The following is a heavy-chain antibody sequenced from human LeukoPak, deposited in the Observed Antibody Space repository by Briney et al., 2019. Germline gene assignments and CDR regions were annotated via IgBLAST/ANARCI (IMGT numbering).Heavy chain of an antibody. J-gene: IGHJ6*03. D-gene: IGHD3-3*01. Sequence: NPSETLSLTCTVSGGSISSYYWSWIRQPAGKGLEWIGRIYTSGSTNYNPSLKSRVTMSVDTSKNQFSLKLSSVTAADTAVYYCARALWSGWGYYMDVWGKGTTVTVPS. V-gene: IGHV4-4*07. CDR1: GGSISSYY. CDR3: ARALWSGWGYYMDV. CDR2: IYTSGST.